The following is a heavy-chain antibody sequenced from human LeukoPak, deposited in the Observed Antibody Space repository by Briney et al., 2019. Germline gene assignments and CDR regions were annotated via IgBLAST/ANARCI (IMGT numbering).Heavy chain of an antibody. V-gene: IGHV3-48*04. CDR1: GFTFSYYN. J-gene: IGHJ4*02. Sequence: PGGSLRLSCASSGFTFSYYNMNWVRQAPGKGLEWVSYISSSSSTIYYADSVKGRFTISRDNAKNSLYLQMNSLRAEDTAVYYCAYDSSGYYSNFDYWGQGTLVTVSS. CDR3: AYDSSGYYSNFDY. CDR2: ISSSSSTI. D-gene: IGHD3-22*01.